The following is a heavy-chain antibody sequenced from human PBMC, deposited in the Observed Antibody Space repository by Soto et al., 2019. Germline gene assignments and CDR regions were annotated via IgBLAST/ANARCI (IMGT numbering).Heavy chain of an antibody. CDR3: ATGGHNDGYNFYHGMDV. J-gene: IGHJ6*02. CDR2: VIPLFDTA. D-gene: IGHD1-26*01. CDR1: GGIFTNNA. Sequence: QVQVVQSGAEVKKPGSSVKVSCKVSGGIFTNNAISWVRQAPGQGLEWLGGVIPLFDTAYYAQIFRGRLRIYADGGTTTAYMELSGLKSTDSAVYFCATGGHNDGYNFYHGMDVWGQGTTFTVS. V-gene: IGHV1-69*01.